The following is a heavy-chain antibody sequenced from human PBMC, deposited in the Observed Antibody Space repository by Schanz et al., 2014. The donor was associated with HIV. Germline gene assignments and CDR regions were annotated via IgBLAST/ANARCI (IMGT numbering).Heavy chain of an antibody. D-gene: IGHD3-10*01. J-gene: IGHJ6*02. CDR3: ASDFNVVRGARYYSYGLDV. CDR1: GFTFSSYA. CDR2: ISGSSIT. V-gene: IGHV3-23*01. Sequence: EVQLLESGGGLVQPGGSLRLSCAASGFTFSSYAMSWVRQAPGKGLEWVSAISGSSITYSADSVKGRFTISRDNSKNTLYLQMNSLRAEDTALYYCASDFNVVRGARYYSYGLDVWGQGTTVTVSS.